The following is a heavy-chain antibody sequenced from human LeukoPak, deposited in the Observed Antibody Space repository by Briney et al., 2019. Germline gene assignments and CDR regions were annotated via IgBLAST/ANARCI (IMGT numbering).Heavy chain of an antibody. V-gene: IGHV3-30*02. CDR2: IRYDGSNK. J-gene: IGHJ5*02. D-gene: IGHD3-3*01. CDR3: ARATYYDFWSGYSWVNWFDP. CDR1: GFTFSSYG. Sequence: GGSLRLSCAASGFTFSSYGMHWVRQAPGKGLEWVAFIRYDGSNKYYADSVKGRFTISRDNSKNTLYLQMNSLRAEDTAVYYCARATYYDFWSGYSWVNWFDPWGQGTLVTVSS.